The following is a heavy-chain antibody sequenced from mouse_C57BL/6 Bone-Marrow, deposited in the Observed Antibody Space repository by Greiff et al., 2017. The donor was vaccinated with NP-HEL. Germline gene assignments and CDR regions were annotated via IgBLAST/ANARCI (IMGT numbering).Heavy chain of an antibody. CDR1: GYTFTSYW. J-gene: IGHJ3*01. D-gene: IGHD1-1*01. Sequence: QVQLQQPGAELVRPGSSVKLSCKASGYTFTSYWMDWVKQRPGQGLEWIGNIYPSDSETHYNQKFKDKATLTVDKSSSTAYMQLSSLTSEDSAVYYCARGEAYYGSSYVRFAYWGQGTLVTVSA. CDR2: IYPSDSET. CDR3: ARGEAYYGSSYVRFAY. V-gene: IGHV1-61*01.